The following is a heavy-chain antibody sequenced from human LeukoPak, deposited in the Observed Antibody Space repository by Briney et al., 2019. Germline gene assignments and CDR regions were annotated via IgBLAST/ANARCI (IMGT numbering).Heavy chain of an antibody. CDR2: INPNSGGT. V-gene: IGHV1-2*02. D-gene: IGHD6-19*01. CDR1: GGTFSSYA. Sequence: AAVKVSCKASGGTFSSYAISWVRQAPGQGLEWMGWINPNSGGTNYAQKFQGRVTMTRDTSISTAYMELSRLRSDDTAVYYCARDRDSSGWRFYYYMDVWGKGTTVTVSS. J-gene: IGHJ6*03. CDR3: ARDRDSSGWRFYYYMDV.